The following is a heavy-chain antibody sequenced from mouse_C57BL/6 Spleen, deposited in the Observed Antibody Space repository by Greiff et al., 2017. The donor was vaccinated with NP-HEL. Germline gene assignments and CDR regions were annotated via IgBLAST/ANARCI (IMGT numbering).Heavy chain of an antibody. CDR2: INYDGSST. CDR1: GFTFSDYY. D-gene: IGHD2-2*01. CDR3: AREGGYDGRGPYFDY. Sequence: EVNLVESEGGLVQPGSSMKLSCTASGFTFSDYYMAWVRQVPEKGLEWVANINYDGSSTYYLDSLKSRFIISRDNAKNILYLQMSSLKSEDTATYYCAREGGYDGRGPYFDYWGQGTTLTVSS. V-gene: IGHV5-16*01. J-gene: IGHJ2*01.